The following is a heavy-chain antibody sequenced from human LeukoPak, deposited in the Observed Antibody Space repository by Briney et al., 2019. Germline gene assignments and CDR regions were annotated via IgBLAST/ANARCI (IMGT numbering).Heavy chain of an antibody. V-gene: IGHV3-48*04. CDR3: ARATGSYFFY. Sequence: GGSLRLSCAASGFTFRNHGMDWVRQAPGKGLEWVSYISNSGSTIYYADSVKGRFTISRDNAKNSLYLQMNSLRAEDTAVYYCARATGSYFFYWGQGTLVTVSS. J-gene: IGHJ4*02. CDR2: ISNSGSTI. CDR1: GFTFRNHG. D-gene: IGHD1-26*01.